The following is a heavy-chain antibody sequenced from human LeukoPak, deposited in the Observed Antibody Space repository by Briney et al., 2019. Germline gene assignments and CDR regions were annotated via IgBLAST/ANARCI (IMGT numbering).Heavy chain of an antibody. CDR1: GVSITSDTYC. CDR3: ARTRDFWSGYFDY. J-gene: IGHJ4*02. Sequence: SETLSLTCAVSGVSITSDTYCWSWIRQPPGTGLEWIGYILHSGSTYYNPSLKSRVTISIDTSKSQFSLKLSSVTAADTAVYYCARTRDFWSGYFDYWGQGTLVTVSS. D-gene: IGHD3-3*01. CDR2: ILHSGST. V-gene: IGHV4-30-2*01.